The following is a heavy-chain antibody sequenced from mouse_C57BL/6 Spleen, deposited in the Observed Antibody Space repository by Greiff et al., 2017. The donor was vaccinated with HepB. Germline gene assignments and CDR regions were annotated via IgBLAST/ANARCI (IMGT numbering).Heavy chain of an antibody. CDR2: IRNKANNHAT. CDR1: GFTFSDAW. D-gene: IGHD1-1*01. J-gene: IGHJ4*01. Sequence: EVQRVESGGGLVQPGGSMKLSCAASGFTFSDAWMDWVRQSPEKGLEWVAEIRNKANNHATYYAESVKGRFTISRDDSKSSVYLQMNSVRAEDTGIYYCTRGTTEVFYAMDYWGQGTSVTVSS. CDR3: TRGTTEVFYAMDY. V-gene: IGHV6-6*01.